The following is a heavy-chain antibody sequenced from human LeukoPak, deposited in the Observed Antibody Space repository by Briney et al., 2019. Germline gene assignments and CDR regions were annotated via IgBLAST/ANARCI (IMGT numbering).Heavy chain of an antibody. CDR2: INANSGDT. V-gene: IGHV1-2*02. Sequence: ASVTVSCKTSAYSFTGYFFHWIRQAPGQGLEWMGWINANSGDTNYAQQFQDRLTMTWDRSISTVYMELSRLRTDGTAVYYCARDFSWGVDSWGQGTLVTVSS. J-gene: IGHJ4*02. CDR3: ARDFSWGVDS. CDR1: AYSFTGYF. D-gene: IGHD3-10*01.